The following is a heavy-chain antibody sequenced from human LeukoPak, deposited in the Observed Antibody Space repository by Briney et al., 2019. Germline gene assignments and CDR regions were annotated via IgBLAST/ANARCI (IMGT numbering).Heavy chain of an antibody. V-gene: IGHV3-11*01. Sequence: GGSLRLSCAASGFTFSDYYMSWIRQAPGKGLEWVSYISSSGSTIYYADSVKGRFTIPRDNAKNSLYLQMNSLRAEDTAVYYCARVVRKLLTYYYDSSGHYLDYWGQGTLVTVSP. J-gene: IGHJ4*02. D-gene: IGHD3-22*01. CDR1: GFTFSDYY. CDR2: ISSSGSTI. CDR3: ARVVRKLLTYYYDSSGHYLDY.